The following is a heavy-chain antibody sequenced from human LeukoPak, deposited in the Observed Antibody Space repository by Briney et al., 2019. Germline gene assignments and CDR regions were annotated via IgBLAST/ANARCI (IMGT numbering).Heavy chain of an antibody. CDR3: ASSWYWGWFDP. D-gene: IGHD6-13*01. CDR2: IQYDGNKT. CDR1: GFIFSNYG. V-gene: IGHV3-30*02. Sequence: GGSLRLSCAASGFIFSNYGMHWVRQSPGKGLEWVTFIQYDGNKTYYADSVKGRFTISRDNSKNTLFLQMNSLRAEDTAVYYCASSWYWGWFDPWGQGTLVTVSS. J-gene: IGHJ5*02.